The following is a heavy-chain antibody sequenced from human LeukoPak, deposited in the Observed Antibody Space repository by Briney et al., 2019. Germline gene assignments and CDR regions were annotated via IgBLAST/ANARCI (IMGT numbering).Heavy chain of an antibody. CDR3: ARGHSSSWYYVY. J-gene: IGHJ4*02. D-gene: IGHD6-13*01. CDR2: MNPNSGNT. V-gene: IGHV1-8*01. Sequence: ASVKVSCKASGYTFTGYDINWVRQATGQGLEWMGWMNPNSGNTGYAQKFQGRVTMTRNTSISTAYMELSSLRSEDTAVYYCARGHSSSWYYVYWGQGTLVTVSS. CDR1: GYTFTGYD.